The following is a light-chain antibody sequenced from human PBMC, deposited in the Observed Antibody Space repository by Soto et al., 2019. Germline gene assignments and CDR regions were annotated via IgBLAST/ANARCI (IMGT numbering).Light chain of an antibody. CDR1: QSVLYSSINKNY. CDR2: WAS. CDR3: QQYYSTPFT. Sequence: DIVMTQSPDSLAVSLGERATINCKSSQSVLYSSINKNYLAWYQQKPGQPPRLLIYWASTRESGVPDRFSGSGSGTDFTLTISSLQAEDVAVYYCQQYYSTPFTFVPGTKVDIK. J-gene: IGKJ3*01. V-gene: IGKV4-1*01.